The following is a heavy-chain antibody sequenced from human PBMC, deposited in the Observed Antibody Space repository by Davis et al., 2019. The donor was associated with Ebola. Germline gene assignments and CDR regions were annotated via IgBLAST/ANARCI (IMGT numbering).Heavy chain of an antibody. Sequence: GGSLRLSCAASGFTFSSYAMHWVRQAPGKGLEWVAVISYDGSNKYYADSVKGRFTISRDNSKSTLYLQMNSLRAEDTAVYYCARENRNEYYDSSGYHYYYYYGMDVWGQGTTVTVSS. CDR1: GFTFSSYA. CDR2: ISYDGSNK. V-gene: IGHV3-30-3*01. D-gene: IGHD3-22*01. CDR3: ARENRNEYYDSSGYHYYYYYGMDV. J-gene: IGHJ6*02.